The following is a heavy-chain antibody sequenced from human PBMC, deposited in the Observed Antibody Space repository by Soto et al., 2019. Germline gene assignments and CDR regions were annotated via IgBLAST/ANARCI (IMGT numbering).Heavy chain of an antibody. Sequence: GGSLRLSCAASGFTFSNAWMNWVRQAPGKGLEWVGRIKSKTDGGTTDYAAPVKGRFTISRDDSKNTLYLQMNSLKTEDRAVYYCAKDPIYCSGGSCYSAFDPWGQGTLVTVSS. CDR1: GFTFSNAW. J-gene: IGHJ5*02. V-gene: IGHV3-15*07. CDR3: AKDPIYCSGGSCYSAFDP. CDR2: IKSKTDGGTT. D-gene: IGHD2-15*01.